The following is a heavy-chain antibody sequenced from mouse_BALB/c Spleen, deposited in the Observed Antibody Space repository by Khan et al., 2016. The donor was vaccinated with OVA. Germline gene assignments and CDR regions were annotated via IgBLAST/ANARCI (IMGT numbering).Heavy chain of an antibody. CDR3: ARMARTIN. Sequence: EVMLVESGGGLVQPGGSLKLSCAASGFTFSSYGMSWVRQTPDKRLELVATINSNGGSTYYPDSVKGRFTIARDNAKNTLYLQMSSLKSEYTAMYYCARMARTINWGQGTTLTVSS. J-gene: IGHJ2*01. CDR1: GFTFSSYG. V-gene: IGHV5-6-3*01. CDR2: INSNGGST.